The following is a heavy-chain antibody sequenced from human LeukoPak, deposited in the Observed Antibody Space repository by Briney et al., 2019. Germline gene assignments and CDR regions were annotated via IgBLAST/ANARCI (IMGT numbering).Heavy chain of an antibody. D-gene: IGHD4-17*01. CDR3: ARDPSYGDYGPQPEFDP. V-gene: IGHV4-39*07. J-gene: IGHJ5*02. Sequence: SETLSLTCTVSGGSISSSSYYWGWIRQPPGKGLEWIGSIYYSGSTYYNPSLKSRVTISVDTSKNQFSLKLSSVTAADTAVYYCARDPSYGDYGPQPEFDPWGQGTLVAVSS. CDR1: GGSISSSSYY. CDR2: IYYSGST.